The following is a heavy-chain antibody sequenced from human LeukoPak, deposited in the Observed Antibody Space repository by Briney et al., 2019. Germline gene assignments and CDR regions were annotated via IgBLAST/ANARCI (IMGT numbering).Heavy chain of an antibody. J-gene: IGHJ4*02. CDR2: IYYGGST. CDR1: GGSISSYY. D-gene: IGHD3-3*01. Sequence: PSETLSLTCTVSGGSISSYYWSWIRQPPGKRLEWIGHIYYGGSTNYNPSLKSRVTISVDTSKNQFSLKLSSVTAADTAVYYCASRSSIWSGYQDTLYYFDSWGQGTLVTVSS. CDR3: ASRSSIWSGYQDTLYYFDS. V-gene: IGHV4-59*01.